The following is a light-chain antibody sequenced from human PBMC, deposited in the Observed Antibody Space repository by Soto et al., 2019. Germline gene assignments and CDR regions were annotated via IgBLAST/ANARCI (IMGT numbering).Light chain of an antibody. Sequence: DIQMTQSPSSVSASVGDRVTITCRASQRISTWLAWYQEKAGKAPQLLIYAASNLQSGVPSRFSGSGSGTDFTLTISSLQPEDSATYYCQQANSFPRTFGQGTKVEI. J-gene: IGKJ1*01. CDR2: AAS. V-gene: IGKV1-12*01. CDR1: QRISTW. CDR3: QQANSFPRT.